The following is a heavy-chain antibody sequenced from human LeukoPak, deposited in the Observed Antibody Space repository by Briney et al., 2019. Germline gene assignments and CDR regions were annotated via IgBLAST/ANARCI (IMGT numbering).Heavy chain of an antibody. CDR3: ARAGYGDYDDAFDI. CDR1: GGSISSGDYY. J-gene: IGHJ3*02. Sequence: PSETLSLTCTVSGGSISSGDYYWSWIRQPPGKGLEWIGYIYYSGSTYYNPSLKSRVTISVDTSKNQFSLKLSSVTAADTAVYYCARAGYGDYDDAFDIWGQGTMVTVSS. V-gene: IGHV4-30-4*02. CDR2: IYYSGST. D-gene: IGHD4-17*01.